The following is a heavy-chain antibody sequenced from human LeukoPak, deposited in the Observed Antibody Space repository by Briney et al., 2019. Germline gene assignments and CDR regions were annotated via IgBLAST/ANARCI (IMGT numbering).Heavy chain of an antibody. Sequence: SETLSLTCAVYGGSFSGYYWSWIRQPPGKGLEWIGEINHSGSTNYNPSLKSRVTISVDTSKNQFSLKLSSVTAADTAVYYCARDQHHCSGGSCYSYYYYGMDVWGQGTTVTVSS. CDR1: GGSFSGYY. CDR3: ARDQHHCSGGSCYSYYYYGMDV. CDR2: INHSGST. J-gene: IGHJ6*02. V-gene: IGHV4-34*01. D-gene: IGHD2-15*01.